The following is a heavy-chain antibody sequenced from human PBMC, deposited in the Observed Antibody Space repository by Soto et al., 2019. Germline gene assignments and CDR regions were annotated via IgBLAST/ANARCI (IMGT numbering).Heavy chain of an antibody. CDR3: AREGLNCTNGVWYPDVDY. CDR1: GGSFRGYY. Sequence: QVPLQQWGAGLLKPSETLSLTCAVYGGSFRGYYWSWIRQPPGKGLEWIGEITHSGSTNYNPSLKSRVTISVDTSKNQFSLKLSSVTAADTAVYDCAREGLNCTNGVWYPDVDYWGQGTLVTVSS. D-gene: IGHD2-8*01. J-gene: IGHJ4*02. CDR2: ITHSGST. V-gene: IGHV4-34*01.